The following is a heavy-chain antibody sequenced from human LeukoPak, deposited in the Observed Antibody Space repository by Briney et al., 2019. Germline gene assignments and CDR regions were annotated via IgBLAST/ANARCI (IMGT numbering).Heavy chain of an antibody. CDR2: ISTYNGDT. J-gene: IGHJ4*02. V-gene: IGHV1-18*01. D-gene: IGHD5-12*01. Sequence: ASVKVSCKASGYTFTSYGISWVRQAPGQGLEWMGWISTYNGDTNYAQSLQGRVTMTTDTSTSTAYMELRNLRSDDTAVYYCARGRGSTSRYWGQGTLVTVSS. CDR3: ARGRGSTSRY. CDR1: GYTFTSYG.